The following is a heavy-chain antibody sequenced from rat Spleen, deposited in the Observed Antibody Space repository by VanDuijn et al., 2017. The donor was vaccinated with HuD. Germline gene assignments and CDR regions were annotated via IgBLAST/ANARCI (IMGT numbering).Heavy chain of an antibody. Sequence: EVQLVESDGSLVQPGRSLKLSCAASGFTFNDYYMAWVRQAPTKGLEWVATINYDGSSTNYRDSVKGRFTISRDNAKSTLYLQMDSLKSEDTATYYCARSVFDYWGQGVMVTVSS. J-gene: IGHJ2*01. V-gene: IGHV5-7*01. CDR2: INYDGSST. CDR1: GFTFNDYY. CDR3: ARSVFDY.